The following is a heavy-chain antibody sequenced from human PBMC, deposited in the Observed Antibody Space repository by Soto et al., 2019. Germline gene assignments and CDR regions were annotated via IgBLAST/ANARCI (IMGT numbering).Heavy chain of an antibody. D-gene: IGHD3-16*02. V-gene: IGHV3-66*01. CDR2: IYSGGST. J-gene: IGHJ3*02. CDR3: ASLTETTNDAFDI. Sequence: EVQLVESGGGLVQPGGSLRLSCAASGFTVSSNYMSWVRQAPGKGLEWVSVIYSGGSTYYADSVKGRFTISRDNSKNTLYLQMNSLRAEDTAVYYCASLTETTNDAFDIWGQGTMVTVSS. CDR1: GFTVSSNY.